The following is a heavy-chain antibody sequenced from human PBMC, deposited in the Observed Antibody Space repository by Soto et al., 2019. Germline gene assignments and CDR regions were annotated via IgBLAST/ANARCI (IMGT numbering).Heavy chain of an antibody. V-gene: IGHV3-74*01. CDR2: MNEDGGTT. CDR3: ASDLSGRADV. D-gene: IGHD3-10*01. Sequence: GGSLRLSCAASGFTFSSYWMHWVRQAPGKWLVWVSRMNEDGGTTDYADSVKGRFTISRDNAKNTLYLQMNSLRVEDTAVYYCASDLSGRADVWGQGTTVNVSS. J-gene: IGHJ6*02. CDR1: GFTFSSYW.